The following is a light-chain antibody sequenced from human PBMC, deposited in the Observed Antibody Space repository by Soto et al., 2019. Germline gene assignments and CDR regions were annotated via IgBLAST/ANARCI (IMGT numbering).Light chain of an antibody. CDR1: QSLTNSF. CDR3: QQLGTSEII. V-gene: IGKV3-20*01. Sequence: EVLLTRSPGNLSLPPGERATLSCRASQSLTNSFIAWYQQRPGQAPRVLIYDTSSRASGIPDRFSASASGTDVTLTISRLEKEDCAVFYCQQLGTSEIIFGQGTRLEIK. J-gene: IGKJ5*01. CDR2: DTS.